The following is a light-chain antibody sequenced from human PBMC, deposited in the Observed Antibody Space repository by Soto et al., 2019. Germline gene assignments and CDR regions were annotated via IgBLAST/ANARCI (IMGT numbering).Light chain of an antibody. CDR3: SSYAGSNILV. J-gene: IGLJ2*01. CDR2: EVN. Sequence: QPVLTQPPSASGSPGQSVTISCTGTSSDVGGYNYVSWYQQHPGKAPKLMVSEVNKRPSGVPDRFSGSKSGNTASLTVSGLQAEDEADYYCSSYAGSNILVFGGGTKLTVL. V-gene: IGLV2-8*01. CDR1: SSDVGGYNY.